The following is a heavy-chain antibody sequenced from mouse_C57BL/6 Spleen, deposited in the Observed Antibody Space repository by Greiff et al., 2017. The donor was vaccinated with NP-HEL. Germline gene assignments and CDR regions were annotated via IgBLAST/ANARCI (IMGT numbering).Heavy chain of an antibody. CDR1: GYTFTSYG. J-gene: IGHJ2*01. CDR2: IYPRSGNT. Sequence: VKLQESGAELARPGASVKLSCKASGYTFTSYGISWVKQRTGQGLEWIGEIYPRSGNTYYNEKFKGKATLTADKSSSTAYMELRSLTSEDSAVYFCANSRPSYFDYWGQGTTLTVSS. CDR3: ANSRPSYFDY. V-gene: IGHV1-81*01.